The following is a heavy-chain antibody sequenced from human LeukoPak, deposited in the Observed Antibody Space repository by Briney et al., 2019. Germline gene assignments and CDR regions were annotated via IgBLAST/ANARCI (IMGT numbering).Heavy chain of an antibody. CDR2: ISGDGGST. CDR3: AKDFGMITFGGVIVRYYMDV. Sequence: PGGSLRLSCAASGFTFDDYAMHWVRQAPGKGLEWVSLISGDGGSTYYADSVKGRFTISRDNSKNSLYLQMNSLRTEDTALYYCAKDFGMITFGGVIVRYYMDVWGKGTTVTVSS. CDR1: GFTFDDYA. J-gene: IGHJ6*03. V-gene: IGHV3-43*02. D-gene: IGHD3-16*02.